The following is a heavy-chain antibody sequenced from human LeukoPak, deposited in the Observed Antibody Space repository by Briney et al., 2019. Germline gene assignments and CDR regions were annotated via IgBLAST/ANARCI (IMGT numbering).Heavy chain of an antibody. J-gene: IGHJ4*02. CDR1: GGSFSGYY. CDR2: INHSGST. CDR3: ARGLSYYDSSGYYYHFDY. Sequence: SETLSLTCAVYGGSFSGYYWSWIRQPPGKGLEWIGEINHSGSTNYSPSLKSRVTISVDTSKNQFSLKLSSVTAADTAVYYCARGLSYYDSSGYYYHFDYWGQGTLVTVSS. D-gene: IGHD3-22*01. V-gene: IGHV4-34*01.